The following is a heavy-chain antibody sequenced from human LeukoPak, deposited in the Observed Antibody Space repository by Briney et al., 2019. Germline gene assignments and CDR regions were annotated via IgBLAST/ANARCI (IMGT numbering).Heavy chain of an antibody. CDR3: ARPQCSGGSCYSAFDY. Sequence: GESLKISCKGSGYSFTSYWIVWVRQMPGKGLEWMGIIYPGDSDTRYSPSFQGQVTISADKSISTAYLQWSSLKASDTAMYYCARPQCSGGSCYSAFDYWGQGTLVTVSS. J-gene: IGHJ4*02. V-gene: IGHV5-51*01. D-gene: IGHD2-15*01. CDR1: GYSFTSYW. CDR2: IYPGDSDT.